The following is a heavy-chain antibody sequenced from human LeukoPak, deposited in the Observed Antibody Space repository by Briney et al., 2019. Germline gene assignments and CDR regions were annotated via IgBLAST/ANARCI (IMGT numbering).Heavy chain of an antibody. V-gene: IGHV1-18*04. CDR3: ARDPAAGYFDY. CDR2: ISAYNGNT. J-gene: IGHJ4*02. CDR1: GYTFTSYG. D-gene: IGHD6-19*01. Sequence: ASVKVSCKASGYTFTSYGISWVRQAPGHGVEWMGWISAYNGNTNYAQKLQRRVTMTTDTSTSTAYMELRSLRSDDTAVYYCARDPAAGYFDYWGQGTLVTVSS.